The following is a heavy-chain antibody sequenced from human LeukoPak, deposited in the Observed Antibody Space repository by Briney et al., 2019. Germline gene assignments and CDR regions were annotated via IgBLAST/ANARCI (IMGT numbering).Heavy chain of an antibody. Sequence: GGSLRLSCAASGFTFSRYWMSWVRQVPRKGLEWVANINQDGSEKYYVDSVQGRFTISRDNSKSTLCLQMNSLRAEDTAVYYCAKQLGYCSDGSCYFPYWGQGTLVTVSS. V-gene: IGHV3-7*03. J-gene: IGHJ4*02. CDR3: AKQLGYCSDGSCYFPY. D-gene: IGHD2-15*01. CDR2: INQDGSEK. CDR1: GFTFSRYW.